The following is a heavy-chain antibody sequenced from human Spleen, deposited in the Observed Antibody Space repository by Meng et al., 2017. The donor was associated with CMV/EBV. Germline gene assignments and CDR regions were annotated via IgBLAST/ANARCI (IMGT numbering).Heavy chain of an antibody. D-gene: IGHD2-2*01. CDR3: ARDLGNLRNCSGTRCSITYYYDMDV. J-gene: IGHJ6*02. Sequence: GESLKISCKASGYIFTNYWIGWVRQAPGKGLEWVSSISNSGNYIYYADSVKGRFTISRDNAKNSLYLQMNSLRAEDTAVYYCARDLGNLRNCSGTRCSITYYYDMDVWGQGTTVTVSS. CDR1: GYIFTNYW. V-gene: IGHV3-21*01. CDR2: ISNSGNYI.